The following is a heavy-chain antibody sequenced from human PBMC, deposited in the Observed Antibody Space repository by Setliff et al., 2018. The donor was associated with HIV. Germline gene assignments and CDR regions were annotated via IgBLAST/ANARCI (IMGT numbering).Heavy chain of an antibody. D-gene: IGHD3-10*01. CDR3: ARGYGKGKDY. CDR1: GGSISSGTYY. Sequence: SETLSLTCTVSGGSISSGTYYWVWNRQPPGKGLEYIVSVSYSGTTYYNPSLKSRVAISFDTSMNQFSLTLNSVTVTDTAIYFCARGYGKGKDYWGQGTLVTVSS. J-gene: IGHJ4*02. V-gene: IGHV4-39*01. CDR2: VSYSGTT.